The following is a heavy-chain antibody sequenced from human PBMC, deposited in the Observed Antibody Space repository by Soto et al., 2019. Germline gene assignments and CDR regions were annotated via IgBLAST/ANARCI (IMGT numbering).Heavy chain of an antibody. CDR1: GFTFSSYA. D-gene: IGHD1-26*01. CDR2: ISGSGGST. CDR3: ARVGYYMDRWNFDY. V-gene: IGHV3-23*01. J-gene: IGHJ4*02. Sequence: GGSLRLSCAASGFTFSSYAMSWVRQAPGKGLEWVSAISGSGGSTYYADSVKGRFTISRDNAKNSLYLQMNSLRDEDTAVYYCARVGYYMDRWNFDYWGQGTLVTVSS.